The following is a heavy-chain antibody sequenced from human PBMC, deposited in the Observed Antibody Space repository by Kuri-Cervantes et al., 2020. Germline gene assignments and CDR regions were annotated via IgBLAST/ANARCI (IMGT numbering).Heavy chain of an antibody. CDR3: ARGYSSGWYENYFDY. CDR1: GFTFSSYW. Sequence: GGSLRLSCAASGFTFSSYWMSWVRQAPGKGLEWVANIKQDGSEKYYVDSVKGRFTISRDNSKNTLYLQMNSLRAEDTAVYYCARGYSSGWYENYFDYWGQGTLVTVSS. J-gene: IGHJ4*02. D-gene: IGHD6-19*01. V-gene: IGHV3-7*01. CDR2: IKQDGSEK.